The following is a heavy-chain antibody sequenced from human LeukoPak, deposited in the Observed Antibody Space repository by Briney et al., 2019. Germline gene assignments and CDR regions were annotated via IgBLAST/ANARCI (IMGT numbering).Heavy chain of an antibody. J-gene: IGHJ4*02. Sequence: ASVKVSCKASGYTFTNYYMHWVRQAPGQGLEWMGIINPSGGSTSYAQKLQGRVTMTRDTSTSTVYMELSSLRSEDTAVYYCARFSYGGGGYFDYWGQGTLVAVSS. CDR2: INPSGGST. CDR1: GYTFTNYY. CDR3: ARFSYGGGGYFDY. D-gene: IGHD5-18*01. V-gene: IGHV1-46*04.